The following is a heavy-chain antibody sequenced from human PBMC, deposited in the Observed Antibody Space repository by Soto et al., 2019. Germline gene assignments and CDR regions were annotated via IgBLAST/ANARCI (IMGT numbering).Heavy chain of an antibody. CDR3: ARQAYGSLDY. D-gene: IGHD3-10*01. CDR1: GFTFSSYA. V-gene: IGHV3-30-3*01. CDR2: ISYGGSNT. Sequence: QVQLVESGGGVVQPGRSLRLSCAASGFTFSSYAMHWVRQAPGKGREGVAVISYGGSNTYYGDSVKGRFTISGENSKTKLYPQMNRLRAEDTAVYYCARQAYGSLDYWGQGTPVNGSS. J-gene: IGHJ4*02.